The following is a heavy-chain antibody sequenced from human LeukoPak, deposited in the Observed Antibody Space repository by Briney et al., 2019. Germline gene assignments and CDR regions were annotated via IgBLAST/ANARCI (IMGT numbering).Heavy chain of an antibody. CDR3: ATSMQQLVLGY. CDR2: INHSGST. D-gene: IGHD6-13*01. Sequence: PSETLSLTCAVYGGSFSGYYWSWIRQPPGKGLEWIGEINHSGSTNYNPSLKSRVTISVDTSKNQFSLKLSSVTAADTAVYYCATSMQQLVLGYWGQGTLVTVSS. CDR1: GGSFSGYY. V-gene: IGHV4-34*01. J-gene: IGHJ4*02.